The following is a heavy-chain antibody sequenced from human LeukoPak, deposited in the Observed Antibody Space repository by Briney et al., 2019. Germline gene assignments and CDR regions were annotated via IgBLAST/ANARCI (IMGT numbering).Heavy chain of an antibody. CDR3: ARHVATWWEY. V-gene: IGHV4-39*01. Sequence: SETLSLTCTVSGYSVSSSYYWGWIRQPPGKGLEWIGSIYYSGSTYYNPSLKSRVTISVDTSKNQFSLKLSSVTAADTAVYYCARHVATWWEYWGQGTLVTVSS. J-gene: IGHJ4*02. D-gene: IGHD1-26*01. CDR1: GYSVSSSYY. CDR2: IYYSGST.